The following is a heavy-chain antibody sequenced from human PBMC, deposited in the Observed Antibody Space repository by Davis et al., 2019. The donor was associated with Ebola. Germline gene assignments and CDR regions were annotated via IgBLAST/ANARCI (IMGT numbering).Heavy chain of an antibody. D-gene: IGHD2-15*01. Sequence: SLKISCAASGFTFDDYAMHWVRQAPGKGLEWVSGISWNSGSIGYADSVKGRFTISRDNAKNSLYLQMNSLRAEDTAVYYCAPDIVVGIDWFDPWGQGTLVTVSS. CDR2: ISWNSGSI. CDR3: APDIVVGIDWFDP. J-gene: IGHJ5*02. V-gene: IGHV3-9*01. CDR1: GFTFDDYA.